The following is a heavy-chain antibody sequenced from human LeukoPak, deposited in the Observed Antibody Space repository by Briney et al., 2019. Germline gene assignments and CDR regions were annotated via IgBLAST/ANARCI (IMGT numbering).Heavy chain of an antibody. CDR1: GGSISSYY. Sequence: SETLSLTCTVSGGSISSYYWSWIRQPPGKGLEWIGYIYYSGSTNYNPSLKSRVTISVDTSKNQSSLKLSSVTAADTAVYYCARGYTGSYYYYYMDVWGKGTTVTVSS. D-gene: IGHD7-27*01. V-gene: IGHV4-59*01. CDR3: ARGYTGSYYYYYMDV. CDR2: IYYSGST. J-gene: IGHJ6*03.